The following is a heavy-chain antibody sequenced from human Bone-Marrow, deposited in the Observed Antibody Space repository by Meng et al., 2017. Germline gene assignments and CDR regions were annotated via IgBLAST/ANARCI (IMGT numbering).Heavy chain of an antibody. D-gene: IGHD6-13*01. V-gene: IGHV1-2*06. J-gene: IGHJ4*02. Sequence: QGYVVPSGAGVKKPGGSGEVSCKASGYTFPDYRLHWVGRAPGQGLEWMGRINPKSGDTHYAQRFQGRVTMTGDTSISTAYMELSGLRSDDTAMYYCARDEDISAAGKLFGDYWGQGTLVTVSS. CDR1: GYTFPDYR. CDR2: INPKSGDT. CDR3: ARDEDISAAGKLFGDY.